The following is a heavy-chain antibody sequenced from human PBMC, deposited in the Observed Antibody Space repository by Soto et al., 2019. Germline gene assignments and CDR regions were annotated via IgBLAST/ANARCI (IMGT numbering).Heavy chain of an antibody. CDR1: GFTFSSYG. J-gene: IGHJ4*02. CDR2: IWSDGSNK. V-gene: IGHV3-33*01. Sequence: QVQLVESGGGVVQPGRSLRLSCAAAGFTFSSYGMHWVRQAPGKGLEWVAVIWSDGSNKYYADSVKGRFTISRDNSKNTLYLQMNSLRAEDTAVYYCARYYYDSRGYYPLCGQGTLVTVSS. D-gene: IGHD3-22*01. CDR3: ARYYYDSRGYYPL.